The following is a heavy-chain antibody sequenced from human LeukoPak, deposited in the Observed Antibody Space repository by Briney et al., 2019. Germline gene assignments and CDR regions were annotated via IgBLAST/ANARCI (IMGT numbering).Heavy chain of an antibody. CDR3: AKNVRPPPKKTSFDY. CDR1: GFTFSSYA. Sequence: PGGSLRLSCAASGFTFSSYAMAWVRQAPGKGLEWVSSISGSGNSIYYADSVRGRFTISRDNSKNTLYLQVSSLRAEDTAVYFCAKNVRPPPKKTSFDYGGQGTLVPASS. V-gene: IGHV3-23*01. J-gene: IGHJ4*02. CDR2: ISGSGNSI. D-gene: IGHD6-6*01.